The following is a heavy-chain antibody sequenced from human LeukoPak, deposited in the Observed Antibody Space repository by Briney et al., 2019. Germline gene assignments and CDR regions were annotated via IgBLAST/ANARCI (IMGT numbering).Heavy chain of an antibody. D-gene: IGHD2-15*01. CDR3: ARVNLKYCSGGSCWAVVDY. CDR2: IYHSGST. Sequence: SETLSLTCAVSGGSISSGGYSWSWIRQPPGKGLEWIGYIYHSGSTYYNPSLKSRVTISVDRSKNQFSLKLSSVTAADTAVYYCARVNLKYCSGGSCWAVVDYWGQGTLVTVSS. CDR1: GGSISSGGYS. J-gene: IGHJ4*02. V-gene: IGHV4-30-2*01.